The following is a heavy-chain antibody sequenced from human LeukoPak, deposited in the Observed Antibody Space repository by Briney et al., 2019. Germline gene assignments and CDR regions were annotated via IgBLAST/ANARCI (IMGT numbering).Heavy chain of an antibody. CDR2: IWYDGSNK. Sequence: GGSLRLSCAASGFTFSSYGMHWVRQAPGKGLEWVAVIWYDGSNKYYADSVKGRFTISRDNSKNTLYLQMNSLRAEDTAVYYCARGGWFGKNYYGMDVWGQGTTVTVS. V-gene: IGHV3-33*01. CDR3: ARGGWFGKNYYGMDV. CDR1: GFTFSSYG. J-gene: IGHJ6*02. D-gene: IGHD3-10*01.